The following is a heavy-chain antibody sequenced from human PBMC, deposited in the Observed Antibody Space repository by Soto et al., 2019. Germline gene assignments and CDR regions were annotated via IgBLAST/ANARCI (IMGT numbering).Heavy chain of an antibody. J-gene: IGHJ4*02. V-gene: IGHV3-48*02. CDR3: ARSPYYYDSSNYYGY. CDR2: ISSSSSTI. D-gene: IGHD3-22*01. Sequence: EVQLVESGGGLVQPGGSLRLSCAASGFTFSSYSMNWVRQAPGKGLEWVSYISSSSSTIYYADSVKGRITISRDNAKNSLYLQLNSLRDEDTAVYYCARSPYYYDSSNYYGYWGQGTLVTVSS. CDR1: GFTFSSYS.